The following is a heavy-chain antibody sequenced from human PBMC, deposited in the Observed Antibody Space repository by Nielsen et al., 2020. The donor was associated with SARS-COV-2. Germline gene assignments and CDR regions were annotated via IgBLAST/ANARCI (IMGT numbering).Heavy chain of an antibody. V-gene: IGHV3-9*01. CDR1: GFTFDDYA. CDR3: AKWGYSSSWDTPYGMDV. CDR2: ISWNSSSI. D-gene: IGHD6-13*01. J-gene: IGHJ6*02. Sequence: SLKISCAASGFTFDDYAMHWVRQAPGKGLEWVSGISWNSSSIGYADSVKGRFTISRDNAKNSLYLQMNSLRAEDTALYYCAKWGYSSSWDTPYGMDVWGQGTTVTVSS.